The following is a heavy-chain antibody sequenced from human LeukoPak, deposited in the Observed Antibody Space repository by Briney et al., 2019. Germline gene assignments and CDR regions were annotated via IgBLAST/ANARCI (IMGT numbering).Heavy chain of an antibody. CDR1: GFTFSSYA. Sequence: GGSLRLSCAASGFTFSSYAMSWVRQAPGKGLEWVAFIRYDGSNKYYADSVKGRFTISRDNSKNTLYLQMNSLRAEDTAVYYCARLLRGEAWIYFDYWGQGTLVTVSS. CDR2: IRYDGSNK. D-gene: IGHD3-16*01. V-gene: IGHV3-30*02. J-gene: IGHJ4*02. CDR3: ARLLRGEAWIYFDY.